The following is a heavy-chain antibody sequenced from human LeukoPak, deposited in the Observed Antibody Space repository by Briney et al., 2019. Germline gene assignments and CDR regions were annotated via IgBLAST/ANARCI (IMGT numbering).Heavy chain of an antibody. CDR2: INTNTGNP. CDR1: GYTFTSYA. D-gene: IGHD3/OR15-3a*01. V-gene: IGHV7-4-1*02. CDR3: ARVPWGFLDRFHWFDP. Sequence: GASVKVSCKASGYTFTSYAMNWVRQAPGQGLEWMGWINTNTGNPTYAQGFTGRFVFSLDTSVSTAYLQISSLKAEDTAVYYCARVPWGFLDRFHWFDPWGQGTLVTVSS. J-gene: IGHJ5*02.